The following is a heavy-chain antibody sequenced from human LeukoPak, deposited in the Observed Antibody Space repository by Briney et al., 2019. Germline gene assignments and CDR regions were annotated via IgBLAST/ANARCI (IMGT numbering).Heavy chain of an antibody. CDR3: ARRSRDGYNWGAFDI. D-gene: IGHD5-24*01. V-gene: IGHV1-69*04. CDR2: IIPILGIA. J-gene: IGHJ3*02. CDR1: GGTFSSYA. Sequence: SVKVSCKASGGTFSSYAIRWVRQAPGQGLEWMGRIIPILGIANYAQKFQGRVTITADKSTSTAYMELSSLRSEDTAVYYCARRSRDGYNWGAFDIWGQGTMVTVSS.